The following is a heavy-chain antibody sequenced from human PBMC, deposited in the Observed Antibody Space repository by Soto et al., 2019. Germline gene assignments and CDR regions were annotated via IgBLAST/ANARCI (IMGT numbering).Heavy chain of an antibody. D-gene: IGHD3-16*01. CDR1: GYTCPKYG. J-gene: IGHJ4*02. Sequence: QVQLMQSGAEVKKPGASVKVSCKASGYTCPKYGISWVRQAPGQGLEGLGWISAYNDNTNYVQKFQGRVTMTTDTSTNTAYMELRSLRSDDTAVYYCTRDHFRNTFGGAFDYWGQGAPVTVSS. CDR3: TRDHFRNTFGGAFDY. V-gene: IGHV1-18*01. CDR2: ISAYNDNT.